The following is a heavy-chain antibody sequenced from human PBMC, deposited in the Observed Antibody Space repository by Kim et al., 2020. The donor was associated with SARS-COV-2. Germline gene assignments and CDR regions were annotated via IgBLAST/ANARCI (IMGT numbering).Heavy chain of an antibody. Sequence: VEGRFTISRDNAKNSLYLQMNSLRAEDTAVYYCASTGDYYGSGSYYFDYWGQGTLVTVSS. V-gene: IGHV3-11*06. D-gene: IGHD3-10*01. CDR3: ASTGDYYGSGSYYFDY. J-gene: IGHJ4*02.